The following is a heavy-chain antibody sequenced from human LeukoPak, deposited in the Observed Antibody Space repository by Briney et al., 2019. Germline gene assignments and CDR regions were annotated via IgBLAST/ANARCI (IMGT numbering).Heavy chain of an antibody. D-gene: IGHD4-11*01. CDR1: GFTFADYA. CDR3: AKDVSVANTVGPTADY. V-gene: IGHV3-9*01. J-gene: IGHJ4*02. Sequence: GTSLRLSCAASGFTFADYAMHWVRQAPGKGLEWVSGISWNSGTQGYADSVKGRFTISRDNAKSSLYLQMNSLRAEDTALYYCAKDVSVANTVGPTADYWGQGTLVTVSS. CDR2: ISWNSGTQ.